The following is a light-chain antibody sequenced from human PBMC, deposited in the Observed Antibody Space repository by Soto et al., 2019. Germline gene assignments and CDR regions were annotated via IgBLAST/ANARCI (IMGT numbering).Light chain of an antibody. V-gene: IGKV1-39*01. Sequence: DIPITPSPSSLCASAGDRFNITCLASRRISRYLSCYQHKPVKAPXLLIYAASSLQSGVPSRFSGAGSGTDFTLTIANLHPEDFAIYYCKQSYGTQWTFGQGTKV. J-gene: IGKJ1*01. CDR1: RRISRY. CDR2: AAS. CDR3: KQSYGTQWT.